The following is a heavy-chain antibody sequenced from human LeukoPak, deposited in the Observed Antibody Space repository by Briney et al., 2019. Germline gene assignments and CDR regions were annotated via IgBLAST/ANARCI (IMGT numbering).Heavy chain of an antibody. V-gene: IGHV4-30-4*08. CDR1: GGSVSSGDYY. J-gene: IGHJ4*02. Sequence: SQTLSLTCTVSGGSVSSGDYYWSWIRQPPGKGLEWIGYIYYSGSTYYNPSLKSRVTISVDTSKNQFSLKLSSVTAEDTAVYYCARRDTAMVNFDYWGQGTLVTVSS. CDR2: IYYSGST. D-gene: IGHD5-18*01. CDR3: ARRDTAMVNFDY.